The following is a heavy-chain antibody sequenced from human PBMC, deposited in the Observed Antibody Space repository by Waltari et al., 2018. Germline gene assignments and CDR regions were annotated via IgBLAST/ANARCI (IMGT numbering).Heavy chain of an antibody. D-gene: IGHD7-27*01. CDR3: ARQAPGDAWGMDV. V-gene: IGHV3-23*01. CDR1: GFTFSNYV. Sequence: EVQLLESGGGLVQPGGSLRLSCVASGFTFSNYVMSWVRQAPGKGLEWVSGMSGIGGSIYYADSVQGRFTISRDNSKNTLYLQMDSLRAEDTAIYYCARQAPGDAWGMDVWGQGTTVTVSS. CDR2: MSGIGGSI. J-gene: IGHJ6*02.